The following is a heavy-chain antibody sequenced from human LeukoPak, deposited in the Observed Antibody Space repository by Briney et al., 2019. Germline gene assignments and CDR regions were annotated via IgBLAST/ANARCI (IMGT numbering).Heavy chain of an antibody. D-gene: IGHD3-16*01. J-gene: IGHJ6*02. Sequence: HAGGSLRLSCAASGFTFSRHWMHWVRQAPGKGLEWVASINHNGNVNYYVDSVKGRFTISRDNAKNSLYLQMSNLRAEDTAVCFCARGGGLDVWGQGATVTVSS. V-gene: IGHV3-7*03. CDR1: GFTFSRHW. CDR2: INHNGNVN. CDR3: ARGGGLDV.